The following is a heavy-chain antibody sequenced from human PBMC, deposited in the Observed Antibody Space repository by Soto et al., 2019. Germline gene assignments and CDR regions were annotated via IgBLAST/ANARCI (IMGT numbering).Heavy chain of an antibody. J-gene: IGHJ4*02. CDR2: ISYDGSNK. Sequence: GGSLRLSCAASGFTFSSYAMHLVRQAPGKGLEWVAVISYDGSNKYYADSVKGRFTISRDNSKNTLYLQMNSLRAEDTAVYYCARVAILRFLECPDYWGQGTLVTVSS. V-gene: IGHV3-30-3*01. CDR1: GFTFSSYA. CDR3: ARVAILRFLECPDY. D-gene: IGHD3-3*01.